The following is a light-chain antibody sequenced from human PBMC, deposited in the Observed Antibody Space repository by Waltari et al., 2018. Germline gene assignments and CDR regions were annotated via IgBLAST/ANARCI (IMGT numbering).Light chain of an antibody. CDR2: KAS. V-gene: IGKV1-5*03. CDR3: QQYISYSLLT. Sequence: DIQMTQSPFTLSASVGDRVIITCRASQSISNWLAWYQHKPGKAPKLLIYKASTLASGVPSRFSGSGSGTDFSLTISSLQPDDFATYYCQQYISYSLLTFGGGTKVEIK. CDR1: QSISNW. J-gene: IGKJ4*01.